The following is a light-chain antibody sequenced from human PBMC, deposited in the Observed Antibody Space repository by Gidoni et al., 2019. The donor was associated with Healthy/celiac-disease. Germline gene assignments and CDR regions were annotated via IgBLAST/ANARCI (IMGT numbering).Light chain of an antibody. CDR1: QSVSSY. CDR3: QQRRNWPPMYT. Sequence: EMVLTQSPATLSLSPGERATLSCRASQSVSSYLAWYQQKPGPAPRLLIYDASNRATGIPARFSGSGSGTDFALTISSLGPEDFAVYYCQQRRNWPPMYTFGQGTKLEIK. CDR2: DAS. J-gene: IGKJ2*01. V-gene: IGKV3-11*01.